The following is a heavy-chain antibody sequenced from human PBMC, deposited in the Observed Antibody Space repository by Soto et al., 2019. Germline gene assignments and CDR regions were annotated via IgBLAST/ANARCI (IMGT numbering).Heavy chain of an antibody. CDR2: IKSKADGGAR. CDR1: GFMFSSAW. J-gene: IGHJ4*02. D-gene: IGHD1-1*01. Sequence: VQLVKSGGDLVKPGGSLRLSCVTSGFMFSSAWMSWVRQAPGKGLEWVGRIKSKADGGARDYAAPVKGRFSISRDDSKNTLYLQMNSLRAEDTAVYYCVEGWNDFWGQGTLVTVSS. V-gene: IGHV3-15*01. CDR3: VEGWNDF.